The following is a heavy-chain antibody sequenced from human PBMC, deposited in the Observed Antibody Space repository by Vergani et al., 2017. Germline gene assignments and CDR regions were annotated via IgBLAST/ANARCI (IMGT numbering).Heavy chain of an antibody. Sequence: QVQLVESGGGVVQLGRSLRLSCAASGLTFNQYGMHWVRQAPGKGLEWVAVTWYDGNNKQYADSVKGRFTISRDNSKSTMYLQMNSLRDEDTGVYYCARDLRLLYNRFDPWGQGTLVTVSS. D-gene: IGHD1-14*01. CDR3: ARDLRLLYNRFDP. V-gene: IGHV3-33*01. CDR2: TWYDGNNK. J-gene: IGHJ5*02. CDR1: GLTFNQYG.